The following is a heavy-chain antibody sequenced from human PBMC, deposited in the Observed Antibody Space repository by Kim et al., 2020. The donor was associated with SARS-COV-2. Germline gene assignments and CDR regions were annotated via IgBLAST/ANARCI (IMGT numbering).Heavy chain of an antibody. CDR3: AREQRVGGSFDY. V-gene: IGHV4-61*02. CDR2: IYTSGST. D-gene: IGHD2-15*01. Sequence: SETLSLTCTVSGGSISSGSYYWSWIRQPAGKGLEWIGRIYTSGSTNYNPSLKSRVTISVDTSKNQFSLKLSSVTAADTAVYYCAREQRVGGSFDYWGQGTLVTVSS. CDR1: GGSISSGSYY. J-gene: IGHJ4*01.